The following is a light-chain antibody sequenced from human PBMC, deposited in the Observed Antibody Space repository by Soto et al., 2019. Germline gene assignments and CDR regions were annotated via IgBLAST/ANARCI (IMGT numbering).Light chain of an antibody. J-gene: IGKJ1*01. CDR3: QQYRFRT. CDR1: QSISSS. V-gene: IGKV1-5*01. Sequence: MQLTHSPYTLSASVGDRVTITSRESQSISSSWDRYQQDQGKAPMILNYDDSSSESAVPSRFSGSGSGTELTLSSIDPEDDEVDTCQRQQYRFRTFGQGTKVDIK. CDR2: DDS.